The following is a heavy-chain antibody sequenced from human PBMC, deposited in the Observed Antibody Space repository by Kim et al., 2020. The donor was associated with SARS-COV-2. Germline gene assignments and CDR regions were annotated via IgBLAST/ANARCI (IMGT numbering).Heavy chain of an antibody. CDR3: ARDQSTTPPLFVVVPAEYYFDY. D-gene: IGHD2-2*01. CDR1: GGSISSYY. J-gene: IGHJ4*02. V-gene: IGHV4-4*07. Sequence: SETLSLTCTVSGGSISSYYWSWIRQPAGKGLEWIGRIYTSGSTNYNPSLKSRVTMSVDTSKNQFSLKLSSVTAADTAVYYCARDQSTTPPLFVVVPAEYYFDYWGQGTLVTVSS. CDR2: IYTSGST.